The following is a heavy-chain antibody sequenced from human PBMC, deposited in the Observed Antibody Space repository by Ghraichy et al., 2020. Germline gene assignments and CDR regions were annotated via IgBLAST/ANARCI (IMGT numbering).Heavy chain of an antibody. CDR2: IHRESKSI. CDR3: TRACEDDWYFHF. V-gene: IGHV3-48*02. CDR1: GFPFSNYA. Sequence: GESQNISCVTSGFPFSNYAMNWVRQAPGKGLEWVSYIHRESKSIYYADSVKGRFSISRDNARNSLYLQMNSLRDEDTAVYYCTRACEDDWYFHFWGRGTLVTXSS. J-gene: IGHJ2*01.